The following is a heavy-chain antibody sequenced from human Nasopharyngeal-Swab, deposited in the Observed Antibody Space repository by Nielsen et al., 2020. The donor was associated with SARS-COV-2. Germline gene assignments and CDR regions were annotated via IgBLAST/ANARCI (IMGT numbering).Heavy chain of an antibody. CDR3: AKDRYYDFWSGYYTKDY. J-gene: IGHJ4*02. CDR1: GFTFSSYG. D-gene: IGHD3-3*01. Sequence: GESLKISCAASGFTFSSYGMHWVRQAPGKGLEWVAVISYDGSNKYYADSVKGRFTISRDNSKNTPYLQMNSLRAEDTAVYYCAKDRYYDFWSGYYTKDYWGQGTLVTVSS. V-gene: IGHV3-30*18. CDR2: ISYDGSNK.